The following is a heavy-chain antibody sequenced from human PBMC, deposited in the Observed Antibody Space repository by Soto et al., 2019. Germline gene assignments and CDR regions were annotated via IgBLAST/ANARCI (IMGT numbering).Heavy chain of an antibody. CDR3: AKDYGSGSYEYCYYYYALDV. V-gene: IGHV3-23*01. D-gene: IGHD3-10*01. CDR2: ISGRGTTT. Sequence: PGGSLRLSCGASGFTFSTSAMNWVRQAPGKGLEWVAGISGRGTTTYYADSVKGRFIISRDNSMDTLYLQMNSLRAEDTALYYCAKDYGSGSYEYCYYYYALDVWGQGTTVTVSS. CDR1: GFTFSTSA. J-gene: IGHJ6*02.